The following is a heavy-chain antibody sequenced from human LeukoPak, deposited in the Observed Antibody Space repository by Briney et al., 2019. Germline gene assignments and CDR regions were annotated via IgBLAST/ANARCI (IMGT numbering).Heavy chain of an antibody. CDR2: ISHDGSNN. Sequence: PGRSLRLSCAASGFTFSNYGMPWVRQAPGKGLEWVVVISHDGSNNNYADSVKGRFTISRDNSKNTLYLQMNSLRPEDTAVYYCAKDRRIVASQQLVTIFDYWGQGTLVTVSS. V-gene: IGHV3-30*18. D-gene: IGHD6-13*01. CDR3: AKDRRIVASQQLVTIFDY. J-gene: IGHJ4*02. CDR1: GFTFSNYG.